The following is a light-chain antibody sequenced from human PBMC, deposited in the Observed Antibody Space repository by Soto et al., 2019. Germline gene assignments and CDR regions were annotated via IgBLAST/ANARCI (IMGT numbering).Light chain of an antibody. CDR1: QSVSSSH. J-gene: IGKJ1*01. Sequence: ENVLTQSPGTLSLSPGDRATLSCRASQSVSSSHLAWYQQTPGQAPRLLMYGASSSATGIPDRFSGGGSGADFTLTISRLEPEDFGVYYCQQYHNSILMFGQGTKVEIK. V-gene: IGKV3-20*01. CDR3: QQYHNSILM. CDR2: GAS.